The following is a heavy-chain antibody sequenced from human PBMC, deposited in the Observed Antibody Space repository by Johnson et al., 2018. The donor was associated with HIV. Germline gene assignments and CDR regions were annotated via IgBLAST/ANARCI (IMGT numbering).Heavy chain of an antibody. CDR1: GFTFSNYA. CDR3: AKGGSHAPFDAFGI. J-gene: IGHJ3*02. Sequence: MQLVESGGGLVQPGGSLRLSCAASGFTFSNYAMTWVRQAPGKGLEWVSGISGSGGSTYYADSVKGRFTISRDSSKNTLYLQINSLRAEDTAVYYCAKGGSHAPFDAFGIWGRGTMVTGSS. V-gene: IGHV3-23*04. CDR2: ISGSGGST. D-gene: IGHD3-16*01.